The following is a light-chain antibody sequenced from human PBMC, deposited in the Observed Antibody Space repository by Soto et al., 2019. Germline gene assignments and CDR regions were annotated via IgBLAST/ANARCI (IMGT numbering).Light chain of an antibody. CDR1: QSVSSY. Sequence: EIVLTQSPATLSLSPGERATLSCRASQSVSSYLAWYQQKPGQAPRLLIYDASNRATGIPARFSASGSGTDFTLTISSLEPEDSAVYYGQQRGNWITFGPGTRLEIK. V-gene: IGKV3-11*01. CDR3: QQRGNWIT. CDR2: DAS. J-gene: IGKJ5*01.